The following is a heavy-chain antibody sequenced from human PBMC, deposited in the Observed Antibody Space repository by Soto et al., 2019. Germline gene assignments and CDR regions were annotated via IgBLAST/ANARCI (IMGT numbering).Heavy chain of an antibody. CDR2: VKSKNDGGTT. CDR1: GFTFSNAW. Sequence: GGSLRLSCAASGFTFSNAWINWVRQAPGKGLEWVGRVKSKNDGGTTDFAAPVKGRFAISRDDSKNMVYLEMNSLQTEDTAIYYCTTDSYITSIIARFDYWGHGTLVTVSS. CDR3: TTDSYITSIIARFDY. D-gene: IGHD3-10*01. V-gene: IGHV3-15*07. J-gene: IGHJ4*01.